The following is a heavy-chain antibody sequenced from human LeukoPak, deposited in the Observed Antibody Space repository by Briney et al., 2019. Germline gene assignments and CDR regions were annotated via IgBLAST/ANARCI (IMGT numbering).Heavy chain of an antibody. CDR2: ISYDGSNK. CDR1: GFTFSSYG. J-gene: IGHJ4*02. V-gene: IGHV3-30*18. CDR3: AKSLYYDFWSGYSH. Sequence: GGSLRLSCAASGFTFSSYGMHWVRQAPGKGLEWVAVISYDGSNKYYADSVKGQFTISRDNSKNTLYLQMNSLRAEDTAVYYCAKSLYYDFWSGYSHWGQGTLVTVSS. D-gene: IGHD3-3*01.